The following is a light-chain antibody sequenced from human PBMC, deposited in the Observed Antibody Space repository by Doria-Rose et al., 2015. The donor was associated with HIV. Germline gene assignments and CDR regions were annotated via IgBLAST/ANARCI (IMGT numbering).Light chain of an antibody. CDR1: QSVSSSY. CDR2: GAS. Sequence: GERATLSCRASQSVSSSYLAWYQQKPGQAPRLLIYGASSRATGIPDRFSGTGSGTDFTLTISRLEPEDFAVYYCQQYGSSPKTFGQGTRLEIK. CDR3: QQYGSSPKT. J-gene: IGKJ5*01. V-gene: IGKV3-20*01.